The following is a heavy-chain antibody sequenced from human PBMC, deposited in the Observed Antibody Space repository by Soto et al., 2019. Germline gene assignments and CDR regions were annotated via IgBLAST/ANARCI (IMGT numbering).Heavy chain of an antibody. J-gene: IGHJ3*02. CDR1: GGSISSYY. CDR2: IYYSGST. V-gene: IGHV4-59*01. D-gene: IGHD1-26*01. CDR3: ARDGARSSPPYWGDAFDI. Sequence: SETLSLTCTVSGGSISSYYWSWIRQPPGKGLEWIGYIYYSGSTNYNPSLKSRVTISVDTSKNQFSLKLSSVTAADTAVYYCARDGARSSPPYWGDAFDIWGQGTMVTVSS.